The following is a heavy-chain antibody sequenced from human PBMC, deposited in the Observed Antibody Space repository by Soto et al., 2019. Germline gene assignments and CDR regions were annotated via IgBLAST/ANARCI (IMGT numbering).Heavy chain of an antibody. CDR3: ARGGVFFFAAPTNPFDY. CDR2: MYPGDSDT. Sequence: GESLKISCKGSGYGFSSYWIGWVRQMPGKGLELMGIMYPGDSDTRYSPSFQGQVTISADKSISTAYMELSSLRSEDTAVYYCARGGVFFFAAPTNPFDYWGQGTLVTVSS. D-gene: IGHD3-10*01. J-gene: IGHJ4*02. CDR1: GYGFSSYW. V-gene: IGHV5-51*01.